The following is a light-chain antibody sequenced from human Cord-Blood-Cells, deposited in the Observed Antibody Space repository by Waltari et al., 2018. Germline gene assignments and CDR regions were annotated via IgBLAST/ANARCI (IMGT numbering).Light chain of an antibody. CDR1: SSNIGSNQ. CDR2: SNK. J-gene: IGLJ3*02. Sequence: SVLTQPPSASGTPGQRVTISSSGSSSNIGSNQVNWYQPLPGTAPKLLIYSNKQRPSGVPDRFSGSKSGTSASLAISGLQSEDEADYYCAAWDDSLNGWVFGGGTKLTVL. V-gene: IGLV1-44*01. CDR3: AAWDDSLNGWV.